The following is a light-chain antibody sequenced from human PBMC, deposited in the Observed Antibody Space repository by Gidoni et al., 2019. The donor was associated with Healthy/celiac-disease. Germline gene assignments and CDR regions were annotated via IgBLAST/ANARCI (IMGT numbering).Light chain of an antibody. V-gene: IGKV3-15*01. Sequence: ELVLTRSPATLSVSPGERATLSCRASQSVSSNLPWYQQKPGQAPRLLIYGSTPRATGIPAGCSGSASATDFTLISSLLPSEVVAFYYCQHDNNWPGTFGHXTKVEIK. CDR3: QHDNNWPGT. J-gene: IGKJ1*01. CDR1: QSVSSN. CDR2: GST.